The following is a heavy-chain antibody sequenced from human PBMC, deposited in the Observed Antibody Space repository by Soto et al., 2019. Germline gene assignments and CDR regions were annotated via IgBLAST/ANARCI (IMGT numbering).Heavy chain of an antibody. Sequence: VQLLESGGGLVQPGGSLRLSCAASGFSFSTYAMNWVRQAPGGGLEWVAVITGNKGLIKYADSVKGRFTISRDNSQNVLYLQMSSLRAEDTAMYYCTKDRAPDGPYPFDFWGQGTLVTVSS. V-gene: IGHV3-23*01. CDR2: ITGNKGLI. D-gene: IGHD2-8*01. CDR3: TKDRAPDGPYPFDF. CDR1: GFSFSTYA. J-gene: IGHJ4*02.